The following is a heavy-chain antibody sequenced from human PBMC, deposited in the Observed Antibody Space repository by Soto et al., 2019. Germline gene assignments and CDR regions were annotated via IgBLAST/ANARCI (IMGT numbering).Heavy chain of an antibody. CDR3: ARDLAGDLPTQHGY. D-gene: IGHD1-26*01. J-gene: IGHJ1*01. CDR2: IIPILGIA. Sequence: ASVKVSCKASGGTFSSYTISWVRQAPGQGLEWMGRIIPILGIANYAQKFQGRVTITADKSTSTAYMELSSLRSEDTAVYYCARDLAGDLPTQHGYSAQRTPVPVSS. V-gene: IGHV1-69*04. CDR1: GGTFSSYT.